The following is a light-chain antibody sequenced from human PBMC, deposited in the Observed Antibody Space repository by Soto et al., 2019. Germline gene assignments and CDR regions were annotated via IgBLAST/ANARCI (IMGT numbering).Light chain of an antibody. CDR2: DTF. J-gene: IGKJ4*01. CDR3: QQGGS. Sequence: ENVLTQFPATLSLSPGEEATLSCRASQSFGTSLAWYQQRPAQAPRLLIYDTFKVAAGVPARFSGSGSGADFTLTISGLEPEDFAVYYCQQGGSFGGGTKVEIK. CDR1: QSFGTS. V-gene: IGKV3-11*01.